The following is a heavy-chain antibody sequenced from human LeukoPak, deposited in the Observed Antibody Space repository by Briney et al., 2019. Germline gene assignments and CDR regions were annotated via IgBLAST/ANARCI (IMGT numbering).Heavy chain of an antibody. Sequence: SETLSFTCTAPGGSISSYYWSWIRKPPGKGLEWIGYIYYSGSTNYNPSLKSRVTISVDTSKNQFSLKLSSVTAADTAVYYCARVAAAGRSLYWYFDLWGRGTLVTVSS. V-gene: IGHV4-59*01. CDR1: GGSISSYY. CDR3: ARVAAAGRSLYWYFDL. CDR2: IYYSGST. J-gene: IGHJ2*01. D-gene: IGHD6-13*01.